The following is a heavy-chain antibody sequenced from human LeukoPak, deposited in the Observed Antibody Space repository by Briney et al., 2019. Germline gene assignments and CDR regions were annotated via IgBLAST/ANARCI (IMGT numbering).Heavy chain of an antibody. Sequence: GGSLRLSCAASGFTFSGDAMHWVRQAPGRGLEWVAVISYDGSNKYYADSVKGRFTISRDNSKTTLYLQMNSVRPDDTAVYYCASSILTTATHFEYWGQGDLVTVSS. CDR3: ASSILTTATHFEY. CDR2: ISYDGSNK. CDR1: GFTFSGDA. V-gene: IGHV3-30*04. J-gene: IGHJ4*02. D-gene: IGHD2-21*02.